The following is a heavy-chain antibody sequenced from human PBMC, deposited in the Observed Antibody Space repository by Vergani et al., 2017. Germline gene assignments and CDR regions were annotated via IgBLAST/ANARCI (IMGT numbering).Heavy chain of an antibody. V-gene: IGHV1-18*01. J-gene: IGHJ3*02. CDR2: ISAYNGNT. CDR3: AKDPYDGWEEGGLGAFDI. CDR1: GYTFTSYG. Sequence: QVQLVQSGAEVKKPGASVKVSCKASGYTFTSYGISWVRQAPGQGLEWMGWISAYNGNTNYAQKLQGRVTMTTDTSTSTAYMELRSLRSDDTAVYYCAKDPYDGWEEGGLGAFDIWGQGTMVTVSS. D-gene: IGHD3-22*01.